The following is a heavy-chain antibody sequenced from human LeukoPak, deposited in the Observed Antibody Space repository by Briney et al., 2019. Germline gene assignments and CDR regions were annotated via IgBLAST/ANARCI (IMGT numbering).Heavy chain of an antibody. CDR3: ARDHSEWELFDAFDI. Sequence: GGSLRLSCAASGFTFSSYSMNWVRQAPGKGLEWVSSIRSESIYIYYADSVKGRFTISRDNAKNSLYLQMNSLRAEDTAVYYCARDHSEWELFDAFDIWGQGTMVTVSS. V-gene: IGHV3-21*01. J-gene: IGHJ3*02. CDR2: IRSESIYI. D-gene: IGHD1-26*01. CDR1: GFTFSSYS.